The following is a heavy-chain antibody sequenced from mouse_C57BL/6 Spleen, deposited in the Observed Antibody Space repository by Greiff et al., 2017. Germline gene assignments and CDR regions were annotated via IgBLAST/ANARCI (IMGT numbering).Heavy chain of an antibody. CDR2: INPSNGGT. CDR3: AREGDLSYAMDY. D-gene: IGHD2-13*01. V-gene: IGHV1-53*01. Sequence: QVQLKQSGTELVKPGASVKLSCKASGYTFTSYWMHWVKQRPGQGLEWIGNINPSNGGTNYNEKFKSKATLTVDKSSSTAYMQLSSLTSEDSAVYYCAREGDLSYAMDYWGQGTSVTVSS. CDR1: GYTFTSYW. J-gene: IGHJ4*01.